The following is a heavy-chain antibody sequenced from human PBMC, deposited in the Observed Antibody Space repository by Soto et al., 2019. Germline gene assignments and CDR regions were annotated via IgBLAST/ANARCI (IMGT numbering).Heavy chain of an antibody. CDR3: AREGCSGGSCYPIGE. V-gene: IGHV3-33*01. CDR1: GFTFSSFG. Sequence: QVQLVESGGGVVQPGRSKRLSCAASGFTFSSFGMHWVRQAPGKGLEWVAVIWYDGSNKYYADSVKGRFTISRDNSKNTLYLQMNSLRAEDTAVYYCAREGCSGGSCYPIGEWGQGTLVTVSS. D-gene: IGHD2-15*01. CDR2: IWYDGSNK. J-gene: IGHJ4*02.